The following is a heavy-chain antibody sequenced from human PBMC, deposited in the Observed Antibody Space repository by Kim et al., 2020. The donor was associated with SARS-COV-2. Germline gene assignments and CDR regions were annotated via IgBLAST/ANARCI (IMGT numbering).Heavy chain of an antibody. CDR3: AKDKRRFSSSWYGGGFDY. J-gene: IGHJ4*02. CDR1: GFTFDDYT. V-gene: IGHV3-43*01. CDR2: ISWDGGST. D-gene: IGHD6-13*01. Sequence: GGSRRLSCAASGFTFDDYTMHWVRQAPGKGLEWVSLISWDGGSTYYADSVKGRFTISRDNSKNSLYLQMNSLRTEDTALYYCAKDKRRFSSSWYGGGFDYWGQGTLVTVSS.